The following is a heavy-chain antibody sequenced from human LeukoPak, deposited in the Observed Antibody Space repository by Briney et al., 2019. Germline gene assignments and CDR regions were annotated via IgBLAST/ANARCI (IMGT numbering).Heavy chain of an antibody. J-gene: IGHJ5*02. Sequence: PSETLSLTCTVSGGSISSGGYYWSWLRQHPGKGLEWIGYIYYSGSTYYNPSLKSRVTISVDTSKNQFSLKLSSVTAADTAVYYCARDLRGGAAGRWFDPWGQGTLVTVSS. V-gene: IGHV4-31*03. CDR3: ARDLRGGAAGRWFDP. D-gene: IGHD1-14*01. CDR2: IYYSGST. CDR1: GGSISSGGYY.